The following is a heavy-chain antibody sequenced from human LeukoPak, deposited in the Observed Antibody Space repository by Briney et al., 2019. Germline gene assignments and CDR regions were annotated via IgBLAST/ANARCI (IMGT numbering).Heavy chain of an antibody. D-gene: IGHD6-19*01. CDR1: GGSISSGSYY. CDR3: ARGGGWETFDY. V-gene: IGHV4-61*02. Sequence: PSQTLSLTCTVSGGSISSGSYYWSWIRQPAGKGLEWIGRIYTSGSTNYNPSLKSRVTISVDTSKNQFSLKLSSVTAADTAVYYCARGGGWETFDYWGQGTLVTVSS. J-gene: IGHJ4*02. CDR2: IYTSGST.